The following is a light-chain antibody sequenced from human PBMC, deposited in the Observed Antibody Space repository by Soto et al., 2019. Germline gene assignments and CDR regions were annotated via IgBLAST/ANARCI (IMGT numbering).Light chain of an antibody. CDR1: QGVSSSS. CDR2: GAS. J-gene: IGKJ3*01. V-gene: IGKV3-20*01. Sequence: EIVLTQSPGTLSLSLGERATLSCRASQGVSSSSLAWYQQKPGQAHRLLIYGASSRATGIPDRFSGSGSGTDFTLTISRLEPEDVAIYYCQQYGSSPFSFGPGTKVDIK. CDR3: QQYGSSPFS.